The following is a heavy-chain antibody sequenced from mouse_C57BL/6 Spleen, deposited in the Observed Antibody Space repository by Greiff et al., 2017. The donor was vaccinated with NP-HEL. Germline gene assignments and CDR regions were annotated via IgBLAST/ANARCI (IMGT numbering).Heavy chain of an antibody. CDR2: IDPENGDT. Sequence: EVQLQESGAELVRPGASVKLSCTASGFNIKDDYMHWVKQRPEQGLEWIGWIDPENGDTEYASKFQGKATITADTSSHTAYLQLSSLTSEDTAVYYCTTDYGSSLWYFDVWGTGTTVTVSS. D-gene: IGHD1-1*01. V-gene: IGHV14-4*01. J-gene: IGHJ1*03. CDR3: TTDYGSSLWYFDV. CDR1: GFNIKDDY.